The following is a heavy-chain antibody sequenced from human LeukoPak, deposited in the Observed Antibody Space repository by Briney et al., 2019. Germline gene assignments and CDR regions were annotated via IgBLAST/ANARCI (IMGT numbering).Heavy chain of an antibody. Sequence: GGSLRLSCAASGFTVSSNYMSWVRQAPGKGLEWVSVIYSGGSTYYADSAKGRFTISRDNSKNTLYLQMNSLRAEDTAVYYCASRRITMVRGVETYGMDVWGQGTTVTVSS. D-gene: IGHD3-10*01. CDR1: GFTVSSNY. J-gene: IGHJ6*02. V-gene: IGHV3-53*01. CDR2: IYSGGST. CDR3: ASRRITMVRGVETYGMDV.